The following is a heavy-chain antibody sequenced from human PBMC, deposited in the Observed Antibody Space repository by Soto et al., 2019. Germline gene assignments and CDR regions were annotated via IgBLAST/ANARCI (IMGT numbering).Heavy chain of an antibody. CDR1: GGSISSYY. Sequence: QVQLQESGPGLVKPSETLSLTCTVSGGSISSYYWSWIRQPPGKGLEWIGYIYYSGSTNYNPSLKSRVTISVDTSKNQFSLKLSSVTAADTAVYYCVRGRDSGYDWDLFYYFDYWGQGTLVTVSS. CDR3: VRGRDSGYDWDLFYYFDY. J-gene: IGHJ4*02. CDR2: IYYSGST. V-gene: IGHV4-59*01. D-gene: IGHD5-12*01.